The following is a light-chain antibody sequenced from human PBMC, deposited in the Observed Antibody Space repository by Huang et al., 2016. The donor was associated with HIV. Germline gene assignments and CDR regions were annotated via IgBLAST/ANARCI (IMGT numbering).Light chain of an antibody. CDR3: QQYNDWPPWT. CDR1: HSVSSN. J-gene: IGKJ1*01. Sequence: EIVMTQSPATLSVSPGESATLSCRASHSVSSNLAWYQHNPVQAPRLLIFGASTRATGIPARFSGSGSGTEFTLTISSLQSEDFATYFCQQYNDWPPWTFGHGTKVEIK. CDR2: GAS. V-gene: IGKV3-15*01.